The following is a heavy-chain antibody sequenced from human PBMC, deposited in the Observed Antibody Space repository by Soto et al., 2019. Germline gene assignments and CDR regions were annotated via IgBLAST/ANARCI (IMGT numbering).Heavy chain of an antibody. V-gene: IGHV3-30-3*01. J-gene: IGHJ5*02. CDR1: GFTFSNYV. CDR3: ARAVGASYSASNWFDP. CDR2: ISYDGSNK. Sequence: GGSLRLSSAVSGFTFSNYVMNWVRQAPGKGLEWVAVISYDGSNKYYADSVKGRFTISRDNSKNTLYLQMNSLRAEDTAVYYCARAVGASYSASNWFDPWGQGTLVTVSS. D-gene: IGHD2-15*01.